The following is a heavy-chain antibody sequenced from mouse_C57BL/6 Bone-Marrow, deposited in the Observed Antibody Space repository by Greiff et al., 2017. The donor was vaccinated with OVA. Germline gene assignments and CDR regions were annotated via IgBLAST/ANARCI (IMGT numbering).Heavy chain of an antibody. CDR3: ARCYYGSVNYLDY. D-gene: IGHD1-1*01. Sequence: QVKLQQSGPGLVAPSQCLSITCTVSGFSLTSYAISWVRQPPGTGLEWLGVIWTGGGTNYNSALKSRLSISKDNSKSQVFLKMNSLQTDDTARYYWARCYYGSVNYLDYGGQGTALTVSA. V-gene: IGHV2-9-1*01. CDR1: GFSLTSYA. J-gene: IGHJ2*01. CDR2: IWTGGGT.